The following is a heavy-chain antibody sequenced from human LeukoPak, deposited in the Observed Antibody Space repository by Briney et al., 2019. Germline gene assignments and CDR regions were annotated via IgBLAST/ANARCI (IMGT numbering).Heavy chain of an antibody. CDR3: SRHLAAIPHIPSNDAFDI. J-gene: IGHJ3*02. V-gene: IGHV4-61*02. CDR1: GGSISSGSYY. CDR2: TYTSGST. D-gene: IGHD2-2*02. Sequence: KSSQTLSLTCTVSGGSISSGSYYWSWIRQPPGRELGGIGRTYTSGSTNYNPSLKSRVTISVDTSKNQFSLKLRSVTAADTAVYYCSRHLAAIPHIPSNDAFDIWGQGTMVTVSS.